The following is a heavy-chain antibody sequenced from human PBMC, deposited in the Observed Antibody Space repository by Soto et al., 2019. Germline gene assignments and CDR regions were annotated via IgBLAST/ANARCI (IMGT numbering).Heavy chain of an antibody. J-gene: IGHJ6*02. CDR2: ISSSSSYI. CDR3: ARDGAQQQLAYYYYYGMDV. Sequence: EVQLVESGGGLVKPGGSLRLSCAASGFTFSSYSMNWVRQAPGKGLEWVSSISSSSSYIYYADSVKGRFTISRDNAKNSLYLQMNSLRAEDTAVYYCARDGAQQQLAYYYYYGMDVWGQGTTVTVSS. CDR1: GFTFSSYS. V-gene: IGHV3-21*01. D-gene: IGHD6-13*01.